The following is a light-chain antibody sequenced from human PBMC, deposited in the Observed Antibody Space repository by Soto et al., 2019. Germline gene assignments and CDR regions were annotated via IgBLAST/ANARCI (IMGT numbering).Light chain of an antibody. V-gene: IGLV2-23*02. CDR2: EVN. CDR3: CSYASGGTYVV. Sequence: QSVLTQPASVSGSPGQSITISCTGSTSDIGSYSVVSWYQHHPGKAPKLIIYEVNKRPSGVSDRFSGSKSGTTASLTLSGLQAGDEAHYFCCSYASGGTYVVFGGGTKLTVL. J-gene: IGLJ2*01. CDR1: TSDIGSYSV.